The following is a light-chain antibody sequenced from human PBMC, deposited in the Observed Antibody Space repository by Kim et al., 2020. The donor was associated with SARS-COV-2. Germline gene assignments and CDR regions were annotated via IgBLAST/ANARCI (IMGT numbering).Light chain of an antibody. V-gene: IGKV1-5*01. CDR2: DAS. CDR1: QSISNW. Sequence: ASVGDRVTITCRASQSISNWLAWYQQKPGKAPKVLIYDASNLESGVPSRFSGSGSGTEFTFTISSLQPDDFATYYCQQYDSYSLTFGGGTKVDIK. CDR3: QQYDSYSLT. J-gene: IGKJ4*01.